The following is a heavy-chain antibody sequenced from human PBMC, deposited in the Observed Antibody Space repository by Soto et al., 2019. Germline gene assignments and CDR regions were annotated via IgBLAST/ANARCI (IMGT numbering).Heavy chain of an antibody. V-gene: IGHV1-69*02. J-gene: IGHJ6*03. CDR1: GGTFSSYT. CDR3: ASRGSASITDYYYYMDV. Sequence: ASVKVSCKASGGTFSSYTISWVRQAPGQGLEWMGRIIPILGIANYAQKFQGRVTITADKSTSTAYMELSSLRSEDTAVYYCASRGSASITDYYYYMDVWGEGTTVTVSS. CDR2: IIPILGIA. D-gene: IGHD3-10*01.